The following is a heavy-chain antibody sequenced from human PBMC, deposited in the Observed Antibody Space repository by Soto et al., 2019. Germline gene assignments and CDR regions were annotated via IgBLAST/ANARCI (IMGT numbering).Heavy chain of an antibody. D-gene: IGHD6-6*01. J-gene: IGHJ6*02. CDR3: ARDLRRLSIAGGMDV. CDR1: GFTFSSYA. Sequence: QVQLVESGGGVVQPGRSLRLSCAASGFTFSSYAMHWVRQAPGKGLEWVAVISYDGSNKYYADSVKGRVTISRDNSKNTLYLQMNSLRAEDTAVYYCARDLRRLSIAGGMDVWGQGTTVTVSS. CDR2: ISYDGSNK. V-gene: IGHV3-30-3*01.